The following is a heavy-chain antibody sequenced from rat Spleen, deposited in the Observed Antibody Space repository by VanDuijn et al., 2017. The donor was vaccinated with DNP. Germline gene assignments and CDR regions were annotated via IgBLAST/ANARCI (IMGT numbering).Heavy chain of an antibody. D-gene: IGHD1-10*01. Sequence: EVQLVESGGGLVQPGNSLKLSCAASGFTFSVYAMAWVRQSPKKGLEWVATIIYDGSSTFYRDSVTARFTISRDNAENTLYLQMDSLRSGDTATYYCATHGDNNYPFDYWGQGVMVTVSS. CDR1: GFTFSVYA. J-gene: IGHJ2*01. V-gene: IGHV5S10*01. CDR3: ATHGDNNYPFDY. CDR2: IIYDGSST.